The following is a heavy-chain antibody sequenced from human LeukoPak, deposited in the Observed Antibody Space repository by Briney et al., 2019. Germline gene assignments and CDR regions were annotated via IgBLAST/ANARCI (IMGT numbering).Heavy chain of an antibody. CDR1: GFTFSSYG. J-gene: IGHJ4*02. CDR3: ARDRLEWLSEFDY. CDR2: ISSSSSTI. Sequence: GGSLRLSCAASGFTFSSYGMHWVRQAPGKGLEWVSYISSSSSTIYYADSVKGRFTISRDNAKNSLYLQMNSLRAEDTAVYYCARDRLEWLSEFDYWGQGTLVTVSS. D-gene: IGHD3-3*01. V-gene: IGHV3-48*01.